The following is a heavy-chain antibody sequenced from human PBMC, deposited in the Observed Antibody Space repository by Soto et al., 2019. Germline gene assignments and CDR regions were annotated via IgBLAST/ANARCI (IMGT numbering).Heavy chain of an antibody. V-gene: IGHV1-69*01. CDR3: ARDRIGGGGFDYYYYGMDV. Sequence: QVQLVQSGAEVKKPGSSVKVSCKASGGTFSSYAISWVRQAPGQGLEWMGGIIPIFGTANYAQKFQSRVTITADESTSTAYRELSSLRSEDTAVYYCARDRIGGGGFDYYYYGMDVRGQGTTVTVSS. D-gene: IGHD3-3*01. J-gene: IGHJ6*02. CDR1: GGTFSSYA. CDR2: IIPIFGTA.